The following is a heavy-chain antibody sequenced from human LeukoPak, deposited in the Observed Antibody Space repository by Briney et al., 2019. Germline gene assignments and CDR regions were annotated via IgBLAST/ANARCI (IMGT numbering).Heavy chain of an antibody. CDR1: GGSISSYY. CDR3: ARSTSRMGLFDP. J-gene: IGHJ5*02. V-gene: IGHV4-59*01. CDR2: IYYSGST. D-gene: IGHD2-8*01. Sequence: SETLSLTCTVSGGSISSYYWSWIRQPPGKGLEWIGYIYYSGSTNYNPSLKSRVTISVDTSKNQFSLKLSSVTAADTAVYYCARSTSRMGLFDPWGRGTLVTVSS.